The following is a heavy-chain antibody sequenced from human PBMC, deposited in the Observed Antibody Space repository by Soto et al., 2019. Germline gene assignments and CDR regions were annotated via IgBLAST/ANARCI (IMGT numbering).Heavy chain of an antibody. CDR2: IYYSGST. CDR1: GGSISSYY. Sequence: QVQLQESGPGLVKPSETLSLTCTVSGGSISSYYWSWIRRPPGKGLEWIGYIYYSGSTNYNPSLKSRVTISVDTSKNQFSLKLSSVTAADTAVYYCARDSGYDQNWFDPWGQGTLVTVSS. CDR3: ARDSGYDQNWFDP. D-gene: IGHD5-12*01. V-gene: IGHV4-59*01. J-gene: IGHJ5*02.